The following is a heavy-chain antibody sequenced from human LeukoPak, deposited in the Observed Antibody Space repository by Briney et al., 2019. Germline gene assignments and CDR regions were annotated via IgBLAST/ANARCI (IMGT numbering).Heavy chain of an antibody. V-gene: IGHV3-30*04. CDR1: QFTFSSQT. D-gene: IGHD1-7*01. Sequence: PGGSLRLSCAASQFTFSSQTMHWVRQAPGKGLEWVALISYDGSNKYYADSVKGRFTISRDNAKNSLYLQMNSLRAEDTAVYYCARDSGNYLDAFDTWGQGTMVTVSS. J-gene: IGHJ3*02. CDR3: ARDSGNYLDAFDT. CDR2: ISYDGSNK.